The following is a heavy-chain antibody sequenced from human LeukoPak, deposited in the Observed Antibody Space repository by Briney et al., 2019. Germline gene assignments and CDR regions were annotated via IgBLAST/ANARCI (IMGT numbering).Heavy chain of an antibody. Sequence: SETLSLTCSVSGGSISSSSHFWGWIRQPPGKGLEWIGSSYYSGSTYNNPSLKSRVTISIDTSKNQFPLKLISKSAAYTLVYYCAIHRAYSYGPAAYWGPGTPVTVSS. V-gene: IGHV4-39*01. CDR1: GGSISSSSHF. CDR2: SYYSGST. CDR3: AIHRAYSYGPAAY. D-gene: IGHD5-18*01. J-gene: IGHJ4*02.